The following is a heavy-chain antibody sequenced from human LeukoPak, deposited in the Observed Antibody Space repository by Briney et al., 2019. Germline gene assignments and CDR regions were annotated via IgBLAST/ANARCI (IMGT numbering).Heavy chain of an antibody. Sequence: SVKVSCKASGGTFSSYAISWVRQAPGQGLEWMGGIIPIFGTANYAQKFQGRVTITADESTSTAYMELSSLRSEDTAVYYCARGPPRGYSYGYYFDYWGQGTLVTVSS. CDR3: ARGPPRGYSYGYYFDY. V-gene: IGHV1-69*13. CDR2: IIPIFGTA. J-gene: IGHJ4*02. CDR1: GGTFSSYA. D-gene: IGHD5-18*01.